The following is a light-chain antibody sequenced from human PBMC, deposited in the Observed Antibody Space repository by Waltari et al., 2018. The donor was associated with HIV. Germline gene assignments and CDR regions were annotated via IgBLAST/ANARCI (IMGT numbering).Light chain of an antibody. Sequence: DIQMTQSPSPLSASVGDSVIITCRASQTVTNKVNWYQQKPGAAPNVLIYDADTLQSGVPSRFRGGGSGTGFTLTITSLQPDDFATYFCQQTFSSPLTFGPGTKVDI. CDR3: QQTFSSPLT. CDR2: DAD. CDR1: QTVTNK. V-gene: IGKV1-39*01. J-gene: IGKJ3*01.